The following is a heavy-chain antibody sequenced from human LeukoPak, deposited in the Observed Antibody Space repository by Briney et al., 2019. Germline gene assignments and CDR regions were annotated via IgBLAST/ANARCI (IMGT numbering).Heavy chain of an antibody. Sequence: GGSLRLSCAASGFTFSSYAMSWVRQAPGKGLEWASAISGSGGSTYYADSVKGRFTISRDNAKNSLYLQVNSLRAEDTAVYYCARDRVPAASPYYGMDVWGQGTTVTVSS. CDR1: GFTFSSYA. J-gene: IGHJ6*02. V-gene: IGHV3-23*01. D-gene: IGHD2-2*01. CDR2: ISGSGGST. CDR3: ARDRVPAASPYYGMDV.